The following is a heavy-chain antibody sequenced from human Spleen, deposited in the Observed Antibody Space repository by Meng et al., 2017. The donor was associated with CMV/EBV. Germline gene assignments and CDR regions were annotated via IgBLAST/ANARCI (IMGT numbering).Heavy chain of an antibody. D-gene: IGHD2-2*03. J-gene: IGHJ3*02. CDR2: INPSGDPT. V-gene: IGHV1-46*01. CDR1: AYTFTSYY. Sequence: ASVKVSCKASAYTFTSYYMHWVRQAPGQGLEWMGIINPSGDPTTYAQKFQGRVTMTRDTSTSTVYMELSSLRSEDTAVYFCARGGYCSSTGCYGPFRAFDIWGQGTMVTFSS. CDR3: ARGGYCSSTGCYGPFRAFDI.